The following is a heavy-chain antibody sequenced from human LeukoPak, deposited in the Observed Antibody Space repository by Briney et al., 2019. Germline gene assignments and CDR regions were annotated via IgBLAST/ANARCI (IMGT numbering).Heavy chain of an antibody. Sequence: PSETLSLTCAVYGGSFSGYYWSWIRQPPGKGLEWIGEINHSGSTNYNPSLKSRVTISVDTSKNQFSLKLSSVTAADTAVYYCARGGYYYGSGSYYRQYYFDYWGQGTLVTASS. J-gene: IGHJ4*02. CDR2: INHSGST. D-gene: IGHD3-10*01. V-gene: IGHV4-34*01. CDR3: ARGGYYYGSGSYYRQYYFDY. CDR1: GGSFSGYY.